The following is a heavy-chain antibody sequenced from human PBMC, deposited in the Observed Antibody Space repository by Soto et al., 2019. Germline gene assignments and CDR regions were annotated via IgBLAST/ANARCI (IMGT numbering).Heavy chain of an antibody. CDR1: GGSITSFY. CDR3: AREGNGWYYSDY. CDR2: ISYTGST. D-gene: IGHD6-19*01. V-gene: IGHV4-59*01. Sequence: SETLSLTCTVSGGSITSFYWSWIRQTPGKGLEWIGHISYTGSTNYNPSLKSRVTIAVDTSKNQFSLNPTSATAADTAVYYCAREGNGWYYSDYWGQGALVTVSS. J-gene: IGHJ4*02.